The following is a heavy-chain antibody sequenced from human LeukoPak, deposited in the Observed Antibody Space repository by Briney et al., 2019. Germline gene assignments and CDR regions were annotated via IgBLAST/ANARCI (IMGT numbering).Heavy chain of an antibody. J-gene: IGHJ4*02. V-gene: IGHV3-30*04. CDR1: GFTFSSYA. CDR3: ARARCSSTSCYVSPYDY. CDR2: ISYDGSNK. D-gene: IGHD2-2*01. Sequence: GRSLRLSCAASGFTFSSYAMHWVRQAPGKGLEWVAVISYDGSNKYYADSVKGRFTISRDNSKNTLYLQMNSLRAEDTAVYYCARARCSSTSCYVSPYDYWGQGTLATVSS.